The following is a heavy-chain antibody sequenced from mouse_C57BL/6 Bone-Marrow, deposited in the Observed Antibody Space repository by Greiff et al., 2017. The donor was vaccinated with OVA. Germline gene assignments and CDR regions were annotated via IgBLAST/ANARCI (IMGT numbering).Heavy chain of an antibody. CDR2: IYPGDGDT. D-gene: IGHD1-1*01. V-gene: IGHV1-82*01. Sequence: VQLQQSGPELVKPGASVKISCKASGYAFSSSWMNWVKQRPGKGLEWIGRIYPGDGDTNYNGKFKGKATLTADKSSSTAYMQLSSLTSEDSAVYFGARSPITAVAPFYWGQGTTLTVSS. J-gene: IGHJ2*01. CDR1: GYAFSSSW. CDR3: ARSPITAVAPFY.